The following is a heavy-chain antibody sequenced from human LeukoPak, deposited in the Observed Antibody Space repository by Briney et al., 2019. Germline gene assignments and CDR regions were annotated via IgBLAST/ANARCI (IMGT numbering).Heavy chain of an antibody. CDR2: ISGSGGST. CDR3: AAMGYSYVVDY. D-gene: IGHD5-18*01. V-gene: IGHV3-23*01. CDR1: GFTFSSYA. Sequence: GGSLRLSCAASGFTFSSYAMSWVRQAPGKGLEWVSAISGSGGSTYYADSVKGRFTISRDNSKNTLYLRMNSLRAEDTAVYYCAAMGYSYVVDYWGQGTLVTVSS. J-gene: IGHJ4*02.